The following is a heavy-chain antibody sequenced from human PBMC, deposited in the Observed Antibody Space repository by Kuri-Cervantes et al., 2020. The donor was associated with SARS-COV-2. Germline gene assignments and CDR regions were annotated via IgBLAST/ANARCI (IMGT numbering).Heavy chain of an antibody. CDR2: IGPSGTTK. CDR3: ARDTRTKIVVVPAATNQNDAFDI. J-gene: IGHJ3*02. V-gene: IGHV3-11*04. Sequence: GGSLRLSCTASGFIFSDYYMTWIRQAPGKGLEWVSNIGPSGTTKYYADSVKGRFTISRDNAKNSLYLQMNSLRAEDTAVYYCARDTRTKIVVVPAATNQNDAFDIWGQGTMVTVSS. D-gene: IGHD2-2*01. CDR1: GFIFSDYY.